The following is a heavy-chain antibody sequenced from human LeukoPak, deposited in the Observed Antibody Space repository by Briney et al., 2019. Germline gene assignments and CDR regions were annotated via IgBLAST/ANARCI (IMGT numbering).Heavy chain of an antibody. CDR3: ARDRSGYANDAFDF. CDR1: GFTFSSYG. V-gene: IGHV3-30*03. D-gene: IGHD3-3*01. CDR2: ISYDGSKK. Sequence: GGSLRLSCAAFGFTFSSYGMHWVRQAPGKGLEWVAVISYDGSKKYYAESVKGRFTISRDNSKNTLYLQMNSLRAEDTAVYHCARDRSGYANDAFDFWGQGTMVTVSS. J-gene: IGHJ3*01.